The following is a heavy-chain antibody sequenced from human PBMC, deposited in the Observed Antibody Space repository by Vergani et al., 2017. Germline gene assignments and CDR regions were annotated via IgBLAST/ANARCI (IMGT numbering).Heavy chain of an antibody. Sequence: EVQLVESGGGLVKPGGSLRLSCAASGFTFNTYTMNWVRQAPGKGLECVSSISSSSDYIYYADSLKGRFTISRDNAKNSLYLQMNSLRAEDTAVYYCASSGYCSSTSCYVDYWGQGTLVTVSS. J-gene: IGHJ4*02. CDR3: ASSGYCSSTSCYVDY. D-gene: IGHD2-2*01. V-gene: IGHV3-21*01. CDR1: GFTFNTYT. CDR2: ISSSSDYI.